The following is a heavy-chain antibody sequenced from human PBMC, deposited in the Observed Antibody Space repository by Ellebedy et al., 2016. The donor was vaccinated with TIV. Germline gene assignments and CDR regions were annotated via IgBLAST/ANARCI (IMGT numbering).Heavy chain of an antibody. D-gene: IGHD1-1*01. CDR1: GYTFTSYG. V-gene: IGHV1-18*01. J-gene: IGHJ6*02. CDR3: ARDGDWNGPEGYYYYGMDV. CDR2: ISAYNGNT. Sequence: AASVKVSCKASGYTFTSYGISWVRQALGQGLEWMGWISAYNGNTNYAQKLQGRVTMTTDTSTSTAYMELRSLRSDDTAVYYCARDGDWNGPEGYYYYGMDVWGQGTTVTVSS.